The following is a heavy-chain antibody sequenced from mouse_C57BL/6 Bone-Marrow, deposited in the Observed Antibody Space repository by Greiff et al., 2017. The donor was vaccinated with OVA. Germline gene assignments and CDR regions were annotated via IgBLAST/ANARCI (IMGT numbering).Heavy chain of an antibody. CDR1: GFTFSDYY. J-gene: IGHJ4*01. D-gene: IGHD1-1*01. V-gene: IGHV5-16*01. Sequence: EVKLVESEGGLVQPGSSMKLSCTASGFTFSDYYMAWVRQVPEKGLEWVANINYDGSSTYYLDSLKSRFIISRDNAKNILYLQMSSLKSEDTATYDCAREGSNQYYAMDYWGQGTSVTVSS. CDR2: INYDGSST. CDR3: AREGSNQYYAMDY.